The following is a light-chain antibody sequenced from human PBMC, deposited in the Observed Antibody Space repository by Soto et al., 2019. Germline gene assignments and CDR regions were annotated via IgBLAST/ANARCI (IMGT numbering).Light chain of an antibody. CDR1: QSIGRY. V-gene: IGKV1-39*01. Sequence: DIQMTQSPSSLSASVGDRVTVTCRASQSIGRYLNWYQQKAGKAPKLLIHDATTLQTGVPSRFSGSESCTEFTLTISGLQPEDFATYNCQQSFTAPRTFGQGTKLEIQ. CDR2: DAT. J-gene: IGKJ2*01. CDR3: QQSFTAPRT.